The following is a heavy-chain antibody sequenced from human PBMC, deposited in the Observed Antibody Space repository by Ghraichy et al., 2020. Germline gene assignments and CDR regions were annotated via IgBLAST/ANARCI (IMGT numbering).Heavy chain of an antibody. D-gene: IGHD6-13*01. Sequence: GGSLRLSCAASGFTFSSYWMHWVRQAPGKGLVWVSRVSTDGSSTSYADSVKGRFTISRDNARNTVFLQLNSLRADDTALYYCVRGSAAGSYGNFQHWGQGTLATVSS. CDR1: GFTFSSYW. CDR2: VSTDGSST. CDR3: VRGSAAGSYGNFQH. J-gene: IGHJ1*01. V-gene: IGHV3-74*01.